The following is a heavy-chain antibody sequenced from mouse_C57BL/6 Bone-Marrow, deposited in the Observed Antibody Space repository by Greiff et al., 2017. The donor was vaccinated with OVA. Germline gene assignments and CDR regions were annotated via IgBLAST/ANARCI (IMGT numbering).Heavy chain of an antibody. CDR1: GYTFTSYW. CDR2: IDPNSGGT. D-gene: IGHD4-1*01. J-gene: IGHJ4*01. Sequence: QVQLQQPGAELVKPGASVKLSCKASGYTFTSYWMHWVKQRPGRGLEWIGRIDPNSGGTKYNEKFKSKATLTVDKPSSTAYMHLSSLTSEDAAVYYGARGVGRRKNYAMDYWGQGTSVTVSS. V-gene: IGHV1-72*01. CDR3: ARGVGRRKNYAMDY.